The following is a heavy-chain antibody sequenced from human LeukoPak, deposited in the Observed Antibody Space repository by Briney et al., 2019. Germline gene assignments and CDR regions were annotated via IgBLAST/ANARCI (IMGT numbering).Heavy chain of an antibody. Sequence: GGSLRLSCEASGFTFSSYAMSWVRQAPGKGLEWVSAISGSGGSTYYADSVKGRFTISRDNSKNTLYLQMNSLRAEDTAVYYCAKDGGDDSSGYYSDYWGQGTLVTVSS. CDR2: ISGSGGST. D-gene: IGHD3-22*01. CDR3: AKDGGDDSSGYYSDY. V-gene: IGHV3-23*01. CDR1: GFTFSSYA. J-gene: IGHJ4*02.